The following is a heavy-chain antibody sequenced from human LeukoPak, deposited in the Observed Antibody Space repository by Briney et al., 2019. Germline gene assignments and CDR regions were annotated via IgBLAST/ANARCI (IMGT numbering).Heavy chain of an antibody. CDR1: AFTFSSYE. CDR2: ISSSGSTI. V-gene: IGHV3-48*03. D-gene: IGHD5-18*01. Sequence: GGSLRLSCAASAFTFSSYEINWVRQAPGKGLEWVSYISSSGSTIYYADSMKGRFTISRHNAKNSLFLQMNSLRAEDTAVYYCARGYTYGLDFWGQGTLVTVSS. CDR3: ARGYTYGLDF. J-gene: IGHJ4*02.